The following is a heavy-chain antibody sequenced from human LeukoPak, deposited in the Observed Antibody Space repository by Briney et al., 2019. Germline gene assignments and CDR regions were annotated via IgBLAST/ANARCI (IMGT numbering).Heavy chain of an antibody. CDR1: GYRFTTYW. J-gene: IGHJ4*02. CDR3: ARRAAGWELLDY. CDR2: IYPGDSDT. V-gene: IGHV5-51*01. D-gene: IGHD1-26*01. Sequence: GESLKISCKVSGYRFTTYWIGWVRQMPGKGLEWMGVIYPGDSDTRYSPSFQGQVTISADKSISTAYLQWNSLKASDTAMYYCARRAAGWELLDYWGQGTLGPGS.